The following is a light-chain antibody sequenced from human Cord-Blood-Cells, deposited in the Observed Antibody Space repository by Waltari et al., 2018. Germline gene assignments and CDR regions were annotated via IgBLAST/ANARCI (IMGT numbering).Light chain of an antibody. Sequence: EIVLTQSPGTLSLSPGERATLSCRASQSVSSSYLAWYQQNPGQAPSLLIYGASNRATGIPDMFSGSGSGTDFTLTISRLVSEDFAVYYCQQYGSSPPWTFGQGTKVEIK. CDR1: QSVSSSY. J-gene: IGKJ1*01. CDR3: QQYGSSPPWT. CDR2: GAS. V-gene: IGKV3-20*01.